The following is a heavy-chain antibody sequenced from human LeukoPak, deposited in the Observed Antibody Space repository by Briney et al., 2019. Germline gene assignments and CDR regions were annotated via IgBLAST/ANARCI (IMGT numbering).Heavy chain of an antibody. CDR1: GGSISSYY. J-gene: IGHJ6*03. D-gene: IGHD3-10*01. V-gene: IGHV4-4*07. Sequence: PSETLSLTCTVSGGSISSYYWSWIRQPAGKGLEWIGRIYTSGSTNYNPSLKSRVTMSVDTSKNQFSLKLSSVTAADTAVYYCARDPYGSGSHYYYYYMDVWGKGTTVTVSS. CDR2: IYTSGST. CDR3: ARDPYGSGSHYYYYYMDV.